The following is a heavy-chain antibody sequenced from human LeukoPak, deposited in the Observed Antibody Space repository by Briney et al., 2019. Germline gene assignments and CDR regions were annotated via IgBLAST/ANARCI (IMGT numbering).Heavy chain of an antibody. D-gene: IGHD2-2*01. J-gene: IGHJ6*03. CDR2: IKQDGSEK. CDR1: GFTFSSYW. V-gene: IGHV3-7*01. CDR3: AREFGPAAIVDYYYMDV. Sequence: GGSLRLSCAASGFTFSSYWMSWVRQAPGKGLEWVANIKQDGSEKYYVDSVKGRFTISRDNAKNSLYLQMNSLRAEDTAVYYCAREFGPAAIVDYYYMDVWGKGTTVTVSS.